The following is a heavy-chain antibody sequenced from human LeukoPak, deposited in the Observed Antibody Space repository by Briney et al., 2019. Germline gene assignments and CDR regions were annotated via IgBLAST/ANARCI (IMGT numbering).Heavy chain of an antibody. CDR1: GFTFSGSA. CDR3: AKDRAHGSGSCFDY. J-gene: IGHJ4*02. V-gene: IGHV3-73*01. CDR2: IRSTANGYAT. Sequence: PGGSLRLSCAASGFTFSGSALRWVRQASGKGLEWVGRIRSTANGYATAYAASVKGRFTISRANSKNTLYLQTNSLRAEDTAVYYCAKDRAHGSGSCFDYWGQGTLVTVSS. D-gene: IGHD3-10*01.